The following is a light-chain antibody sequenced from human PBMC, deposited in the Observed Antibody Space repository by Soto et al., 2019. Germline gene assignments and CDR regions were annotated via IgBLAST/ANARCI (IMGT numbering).Light chain of an antibody. CDR3: CSYAGSSTFRV. CDR1: SSDVGSYNL. V-gene: IGLV2-23*02. CDR2: EVS. Sequence: QPASVSGSPGQSITISCTGTSSDVGSYNLVSWYQQHPGKAPKLMIYEVSKRPSGVSNRFSGSKSGNTASLTISGLQAEDEADYYCCSYAGSSTFRVFGGGTKVTVL. J-gene: IGLJ3*02.